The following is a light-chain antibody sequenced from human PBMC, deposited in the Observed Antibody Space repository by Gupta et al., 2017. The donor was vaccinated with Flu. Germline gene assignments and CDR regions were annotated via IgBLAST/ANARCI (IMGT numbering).Light chain of an antibody. V-gene: IGKV3-20*01. CDR1: QSVSSSY. Sequence: EIVFTHSPGTLSLSPGERATLSCRASQSVSSSYLAWYQQKPGQAPRLLIYGASSRATGIPDRFSGSGSGTEFTITISRLEPEDIAVYYCQQYCGSLRTFGEGTKLEIK. CDR2: GAS. CDR3: QQYCGSLRT. J-gene: IGKJ2*01.